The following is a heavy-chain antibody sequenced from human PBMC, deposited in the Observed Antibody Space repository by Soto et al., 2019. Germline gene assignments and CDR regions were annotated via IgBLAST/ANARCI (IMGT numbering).Heavy chain of an antibody. CDR3: ARGLDYDAGTSAVGY. CDR2: IYHSGST. J-gene: IGHJ4*02. Sequence: QVQLQESGPGLVKPSGTLSLPCAVSGGSISSSNWWSWVRQPPGKGLEWIVEIYHSGSTNYNPSLKSRVTISLDKSKNQCPLKLSAVTAADTAVYYCARGLDYDAGTSAVGYWVQGTLVTVSS. V-gene: IGHV4-4*02. D-gene: IGHD3-22*01. CDR1: GGSISSSNW.